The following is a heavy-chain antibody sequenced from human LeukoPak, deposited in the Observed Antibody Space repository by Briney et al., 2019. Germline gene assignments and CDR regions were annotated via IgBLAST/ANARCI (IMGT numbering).Heavy chain of an antibody. CDR1: RFTFSSYA. CDR3: AREANGY. J-gene: IGHJ4*02. V-gene: IGHV3-30-3*01. Sequence: GGSLRLSCAASRFTFSSYAMHWVRQAPGKGLEWVAVISYDGSNKYYADSVKGRFTISRDNSKNTLYLQMNSLRAEDTAVYYCAREANGYWGQGTLVTVSS. CDR2: ISYDGSNK. D-gene: IGHD2-8*01.